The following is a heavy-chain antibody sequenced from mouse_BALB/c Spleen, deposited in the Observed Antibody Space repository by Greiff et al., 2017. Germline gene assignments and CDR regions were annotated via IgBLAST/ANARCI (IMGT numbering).Heavy chain of an antibody. CDR2: ISNLAYSI. V-gene: IGHV5-15*02. J-gene: IGHJ1*01. Sequence: EVKVVESGGGLVQPGGSRKLSCAASGFTFSDYGMAWVRQAPGKGPEWVAFISNLAYSIYYADTVTGRFTISRENAKNTLYLEMSSLRSEDTAMYYCARDRYGYFDVWGAGTTVTVSS. CDR1: GFTFSDYG. CDR3: ARDRYGYFDV.